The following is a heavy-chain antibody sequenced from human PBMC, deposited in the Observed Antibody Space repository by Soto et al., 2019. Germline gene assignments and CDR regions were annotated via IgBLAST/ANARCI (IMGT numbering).Heavy chain of an antibody. V-gene: IGHV4-61*01. CDR2: IYYSGST. D-gene: IGHD2-15*01. Sequence: QVQLQESGPGLVKPSETLSLTCTVSGGSVSSGSYYWSWIRQPPGKGLEWIGYIYYSGSTNYNPSLKSRVTISVDTSKNQFSLKLSSVTAVDTAVYYCASALYCSGGSCSFDPWGQGTLVTVSS. J-gene: IGHJ5*02. CDR3: ASALYCSGGSCSFDP. CDR1: GGSVSSGSYY.